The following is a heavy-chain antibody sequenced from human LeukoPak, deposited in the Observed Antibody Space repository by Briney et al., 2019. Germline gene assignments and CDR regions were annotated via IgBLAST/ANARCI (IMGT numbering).Heavy chain of an antibody. V-gene: IGHV1-18*01. D-gene: IGHD3-22*01. J-gene: IGHJ4*02. CDR2: ISAYNGNT. CDR1: GYTFTSYG. CDR3: ARESTDYYDSSGYYYGPVY. Sequence: ASVKVSCKASGYTFTSYGISWVRQAPGQGLEWMGWISAYNGNTNYAQKLQGRVTMTTDTSTSTAYMELSNLRSEDTAVYYCARESTDYYDSSGYYYGPVYWGQGNLVTVSS.